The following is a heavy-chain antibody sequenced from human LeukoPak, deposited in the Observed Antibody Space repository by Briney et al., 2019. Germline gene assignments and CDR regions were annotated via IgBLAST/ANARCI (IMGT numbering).Heavy chain of an antibody. CDR1: GFTFSDYY. D-gene: IGHD3-3*01. Sequence: PAESLRLSCAASGFTFSDYYMSWIRQAPGKGLEWVSYISSSGSTIYYAASVNGRFTIFRANAKNSPYLQMNSLRADATAVYYCARAGGGAYNFWSGYAFDIWGQGTMVTVSS. J-gene: IGHJ3*02. CDR3: ARAGGGAYNFWSGYAFDI. V-gene: IGHV3-11*04. CDR2: ISSSGSTI.